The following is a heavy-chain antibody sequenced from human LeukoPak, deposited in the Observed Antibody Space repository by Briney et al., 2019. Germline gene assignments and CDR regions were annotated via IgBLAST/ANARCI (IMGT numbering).Heavy chain of an antibody. CDR1: GFTLSSYA. D-gene: IGHD3-10*02. CDR2: ISGSGGST. J-gene: IGHJ3*02. CDR3: AKDMGPQVRITISGGAFDI. V-gene: IGHV3-23*01. Sequence: GGSLRLSCAASGFTLSSYAMSWVRQAPGKGLEWVSAISGSGGSTYYADSVKGRFTISRDNSKNTLYLQMNSLRAEDTAVYYCAKDMGPQVRITISGGAFDIWGQGTMVTVSS.